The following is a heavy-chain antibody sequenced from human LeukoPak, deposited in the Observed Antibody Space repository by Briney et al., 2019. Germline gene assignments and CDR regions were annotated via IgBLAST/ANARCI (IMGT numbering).Heavy chain of an antibody. V-gene: IGHV3-23*01. CDR2: ITGSGGST. CDR1: GFTFSSYA. J-gene: IGHJ4*02. CDR3: AKVSGGRGYDILTGYQYYFDY. D-gene: IGHD3-9*01. Sequence: PGGSLRLSCAASGFTFSSYAMSWVRQAPGKGLEWVSTITGSGGSTYYADSVKGRFTISRDNSKNTLYLQMNSLRAEDTAVYYCAKVSGGRGYDILTGYQYYFDYWGQGTLVTVSS.